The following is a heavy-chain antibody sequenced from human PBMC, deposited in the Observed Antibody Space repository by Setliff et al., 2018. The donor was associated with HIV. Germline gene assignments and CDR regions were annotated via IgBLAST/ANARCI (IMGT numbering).Heavy chain of an antibody. CDR1: GGSISSGGYY. J-gene: IGHJ4*02. Sequence: SETLSLTCTVSGGSISSGGYYWSWIRQSPGKGLEWIGEIDHSGSTDDNPSLKSRVTISAGPSKNQFSLKLTSVTAADTAVYYCGRLSETAMASFDSWGQGILVTVSS. V-gene: IGHV4-39*07. CDR3: GRLSETAMASFDS. CDR2: IDHSGST. D-gene: IGHD2-21*02.